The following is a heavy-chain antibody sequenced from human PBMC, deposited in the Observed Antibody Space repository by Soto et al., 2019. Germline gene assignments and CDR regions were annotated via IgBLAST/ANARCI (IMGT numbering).Heavy chain of an antibody. V-gene: IGHV3-23*01. CDR2: ISAGAGTT. Sequence: SGGSLGLSCAASGFTFSSYAMSWVRQAPGKGLEWVSSISAGAGTTYYADSVKGRFTISRDNSKNTLYLQMSSLRAEDTAVYYCAKERLETLVTGRVFDYWGQGTLVTVSS. D-gene: IGHD2-8*02. J-gene: IGHJ4*02. CDR1: GFTFSSYA. CDR3: AKERLETLVTGRVFDY.